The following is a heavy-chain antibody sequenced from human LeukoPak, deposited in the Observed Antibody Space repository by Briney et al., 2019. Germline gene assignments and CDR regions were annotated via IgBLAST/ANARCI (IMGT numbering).Heavy chain of an antibody. CDR1: GFTVSSNY. J-gene: IGHJ4*02. V-gene: IGHV3-53*01. CDR3: AKGDYMITFGGVIEQYYFDY. Sequence: GGSLRLSCAASGFTVSSNYMSWVRQAPGKGLEWVSVIYSGGSTYYADSVKGRFTISRDNSKNTLYLQMNSLRAEDTAVYYCAKGDYMITFGGVIEQYYFDYWGQGTLVTVSS. CDR2: IYSGGST. D-gene: IGHD3-16*02.